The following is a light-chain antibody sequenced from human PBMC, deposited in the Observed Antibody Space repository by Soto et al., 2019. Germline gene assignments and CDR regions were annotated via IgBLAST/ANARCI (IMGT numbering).Light chain of an antibody. Sequence: DIQMTQSPSPLSASVGDRFTVTFHATKDISNYLNWYQQKPGKAPKLLIYDASNLETGVPSRFSGSGSGTDFTFTISSLQPEDIATYYCQQYDNLPLTFGGGTKV. CDR2: DAS. CDR3: QQYDNLPLT. CDR1: KDISNY. V-gene: IGKV1-33*01. J-gene: IGKJ4*01.